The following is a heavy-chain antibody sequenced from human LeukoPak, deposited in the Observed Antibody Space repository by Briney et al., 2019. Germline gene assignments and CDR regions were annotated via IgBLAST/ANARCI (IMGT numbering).Heavy chain of an antibody. J-gene: IGHJ6*02. D-gene: IGHD2-2*01. CDR3: ARDCSSTSCQEDV. CDR2: IIPILGIA. V-gene: IGHV1-69*04. CDR1: GGTFSSYA. Sequence: GSSVKLSCKASGGTFSSYAISWVRQAPGQGLEWMGRIIPILGIANYAQKFQGRVTITADKSTSTAYMELSSLRSEDTAVYYCARDCSSTSCQEDVWGQGTTVTVSS.